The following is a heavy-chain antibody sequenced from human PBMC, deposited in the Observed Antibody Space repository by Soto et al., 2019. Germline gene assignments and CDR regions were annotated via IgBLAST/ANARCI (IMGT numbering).Heavy chain of an antibody. J-gene: IGHJ4*02. D-gene: IGHD3-10*01. V-gene: IGHV1-8*01. Sequence: ASVKVSCKASGNTFTSYDINWVRQATGHGLEWMGWINPNSGNIGYAQKFQGKVTMTRDTAIRTAYMEVSRLRSDDTAVYYCARGRASGSYYLLDYWGQGTLVTVSS. CDR1: GNTFTSYD. CDR3: ARGRASGSYYLLDY. CDR2: INPNSGNI.